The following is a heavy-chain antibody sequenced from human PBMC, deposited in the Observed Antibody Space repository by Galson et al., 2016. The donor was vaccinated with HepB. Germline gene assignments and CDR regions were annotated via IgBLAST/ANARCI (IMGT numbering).Heavy chain of an antibody. J-gene: IGHJ5*02. Sequence: SETLSLTCSVSGGSISSFSAFYWGWIRQPPGKGLEWIGSIFSNGNTFYNPSLESRVSISMDTSENKFSLKLTSVTAADTAVYYCARGRGYSYAFDPWGRGTLGTVSS. CDR1: GGSISSFSAFY. CDR2: IFSNGNT. D-gene: IGHD5-18*01. CDR3: ARGRGYSYAFDP. V-gene: IGHV4-39*01.